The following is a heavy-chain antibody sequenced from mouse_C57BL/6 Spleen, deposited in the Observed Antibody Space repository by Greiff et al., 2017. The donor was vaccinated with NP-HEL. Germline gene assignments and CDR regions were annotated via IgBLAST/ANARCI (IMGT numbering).Heavy chain of an antibody. D-gene: IGHD1-1*01. Sequence: DVKLVESGGGLVQPKGSLKLSCAASGFTFNTYAMHWVRQAPGQGLEWVARIRSKSSNSATYYADSVKDRFTISRDDSQSMLYLQMNNLKTEDTAMYYCVREALRGYAMDYWGQGTSVTVSS. J-gene: IGHJ4*01. CDR3: VREALRGYAMDY. CDR1: GFTFNTYA. V-gene: IGHV10-3*01. CDR2: IRSKSSNSAT.